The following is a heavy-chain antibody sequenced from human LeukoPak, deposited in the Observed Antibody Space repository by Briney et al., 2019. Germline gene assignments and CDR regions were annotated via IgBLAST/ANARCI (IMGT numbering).Heavy chain of an antibody. CDR2: IYYSGST. CDR3: VRHSRGYSYGHRNWFDP. V-gene: IGHV4-39*01. CDR1: GGSISSSNYF. D-gene: IGHD5-18*01. J-gene: IGHJ5*02. Sequence: SETLSLTCTVSGGSISSSNYFWGWIRQPPGKGLEWIGSIYYSGSTYYNPSLKSRVTISVDTSKNQFSLKLSSVTAPDTDVYYCVRHSRGYSYGHRNWFDPWGQGTLVTVFS.